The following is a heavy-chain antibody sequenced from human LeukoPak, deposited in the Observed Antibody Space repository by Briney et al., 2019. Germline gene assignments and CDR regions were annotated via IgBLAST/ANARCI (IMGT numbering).Heavy chain of an antibody. CDR3: AREHTHIMVRGVIGENYYFDY. J-gene: IGHJ4*02. CDR1: GGTFSSYA. D-gene: IGHD3-10*01. CDR2: IIPIFGTA. V-gene: IGHV1-69*13. Sequence: SVTVSCKASGGTFSSYAISWVRQAPGQGLEWMGGIIPIFGTANYAQKFQGRVTITADESTSTAYMELSSLRSEDTAVYYCAREHTHIMVRGVIGENYYFDYWGQGTLVTVSS.